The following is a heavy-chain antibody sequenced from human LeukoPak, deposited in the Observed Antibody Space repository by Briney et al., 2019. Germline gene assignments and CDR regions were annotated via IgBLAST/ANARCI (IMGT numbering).Heavy chain of an antibody. CDR1: GGSISSGGYY. D-gene: IGHD6-19*01. CDR3: ARADPGIAVALNAFDI. J-gene: IGHJ3*02. V-gene: IGHV4-30-2*01. Sequence: PSQTLSLTCTVSGGSISSGGYYWSWIRQPPGKGLEWIGYIYHSGSTYYNPSLKSRVTISVDRSKNQFSLKLSSVTAADTAVYYCARADPGIAVALNAFDIWGQGTMVTVSS. CDR2: IYHSGST.